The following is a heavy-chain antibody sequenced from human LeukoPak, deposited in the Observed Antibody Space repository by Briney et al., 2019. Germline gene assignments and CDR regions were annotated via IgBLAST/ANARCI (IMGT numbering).Heavy chain of an antibody. J-gene: IGHJ5*02. V-gene: IGHV4-39*01. CDR2: MFHGGST. CDR3: ARAFSSGYWFDP. Sequence: SETLSLTCTVSGGSTTSSSYYWVWILQPPGEGLEWIGSMFHGGSTYDHPSLKSRVTISGDTSKNQFPLKLSSVIATDTALYYCARAFSSGYWFDPWGQGTLVTVSS. D-gene: IGHD3-22*01. CDR1: GGSTTSSSYY.